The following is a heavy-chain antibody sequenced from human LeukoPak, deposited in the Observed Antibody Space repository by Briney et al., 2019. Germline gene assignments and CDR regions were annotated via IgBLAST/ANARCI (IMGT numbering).Heavy chain of an antibody. CDR2: MNPNSGGT. CDR1: GYPFTTYD. CDR3: ARGAIFGVTTRVYGMDV. D-gene: IGHD3-3*01. V-gene: IGHV1-8*01. Sequence: ASVEVSCKASGYPFTTYDINWVRQAPGQGLEWVAWMNPNSGGTVYAQKFQGRVTLARDTSIGTAYMELNSLRSEDTAVYYCARGAIFGVTTRVYGMDVWGQGTTVTVSS. J-gene: IGHJ6*02.